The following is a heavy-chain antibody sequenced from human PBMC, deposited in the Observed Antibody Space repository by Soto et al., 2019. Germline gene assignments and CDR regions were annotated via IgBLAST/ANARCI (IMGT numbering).Heavy chain of an antibody. CDR2: IYWDDDK. CDR3: AHRDRASGGLFDY. V-gene: IGHV2-5*02. Sequence: QTPLKESGPTLVKPTQTLTLTCTFSGFSLDTSGAALGWIRQPPGKGLEWLSVIYWDDDKRSSPSLRSRLTITKDTSKNQVVLRMTNMDPADTATYYCAHRDRASGGLFDYWGQGTLVTVSS. CDR1: GFSLDTSGAA. J-gene: IGHJ4*02. D-gene: IGHD3-10*01.